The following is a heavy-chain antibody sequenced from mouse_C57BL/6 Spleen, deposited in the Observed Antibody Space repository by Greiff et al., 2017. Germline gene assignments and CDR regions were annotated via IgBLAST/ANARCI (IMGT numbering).Heavy chain of an antibody. CDR1: GYTFTDYE. CDR2: IDPETGGT. CDR3: TRGSKRYEGYFDY. J-gene: IGHJ2*01. Sequence: QVQLQQSGAELVRPGASVTLSCKASGYTFTDYEMHWVKQTPVHGLEWIGAIDPETGGTAYNQKFKGKAILTADKSSSTAYMELRSLTSEDSAVYYGTRGSKRYEGYFDYWGQGTTLTVSS. D-gene: IGHD1-1*01. V-gene: IGHV1-15*01.